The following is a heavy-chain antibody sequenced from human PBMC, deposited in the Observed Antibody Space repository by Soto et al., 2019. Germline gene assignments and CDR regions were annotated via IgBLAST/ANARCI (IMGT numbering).Heavy chain of an antibody. Sequence: PGGSLRLSCAASGFTFSNYGMHWVRQAPGKGLEWVAFISDDGSNKYYADSMKGRFTMSRNNSKSTLYLQMNSLRVEDTAVYYCTKRRSVLRFLEWSSGMEVWGQGTTVTVSS. D-gene: IGHD3-3*01. V-gene: IGHV3-30*18. CDR1: GFTFSNYG. CDR2: ISDDGSNK. CDR3: TKRRSVLRFLEWSSGMEV. J-gene: IGHJ6*02.